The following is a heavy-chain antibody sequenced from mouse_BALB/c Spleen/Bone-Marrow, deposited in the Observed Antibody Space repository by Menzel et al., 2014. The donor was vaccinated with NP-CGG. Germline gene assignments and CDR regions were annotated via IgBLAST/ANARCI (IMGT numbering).Heavy chain of an antibody. Sequence: EVHLVESGGGLVQPGGSLKLSCAASGFDFSRYWMSWVRQAPGKGLEWIGEINLDSSTINYAPSLKDEFILSRDNAKNTLYLQMSKVRSDDTALYYCARLSYYGRFAYWGQGTLVTVSA. J-gene: IGHJ3*01. CDR2: INLDSSTI. V-gene: IGHV4-1*02. CDR3: ARLSYYGRFAY. CDR1: GFDFSRYW. D-gene: IGHD1-1*01.